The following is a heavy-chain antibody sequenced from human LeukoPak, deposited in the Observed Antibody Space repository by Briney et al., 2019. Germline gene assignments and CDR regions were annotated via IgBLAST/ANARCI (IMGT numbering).Heavy chain of an antibody. CDR3: ARGGYDYVWGSYRYFDY. D-gene: IGHD3-16*02. Sequence: PSETLSLTCAVYGGSFSGYYWSWIRQPPGKGLEWIGEINHSGSTNYNPSLKSRVTISVDTSKKQFSLKLSSVTAADTAVYYCARGGYDYVWGSYRYFDYWGQGTLVTVSS. CDR1: GGSFSGYY. J-gene: IGHJ4*02. CDR2: INHSGST. V-gene: IGHV4-34*01.